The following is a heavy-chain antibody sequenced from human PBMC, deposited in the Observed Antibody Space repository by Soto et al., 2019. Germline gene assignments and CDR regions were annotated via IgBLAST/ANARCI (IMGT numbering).Heavy chain of an antibody. J-gene: IGHJ4*02. V-gene: IGHV1-18*01. D-gene: IGHD4-17*01. CDR1: GYTFTASG. CDR2: TSIYNGHT. CDR3: ARWDADGASDQYNFDQ. Sequence: GPEVQKPGASLKVSCKASGYTFTASGISWVRQAPGQGLEWMGWTSIYNGHTEYSPKFLGRVVMTTDTSADTAYLELKSLRPDDGALYYGARWDADGASDQYNFDQRGQGPLITVSS.